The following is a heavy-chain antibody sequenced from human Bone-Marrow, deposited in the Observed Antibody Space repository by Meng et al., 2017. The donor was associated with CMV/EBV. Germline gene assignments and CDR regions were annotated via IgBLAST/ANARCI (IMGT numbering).Heavy chain of an antibody. J-gene: IGHJ4*02. CDR2: SSAYNGNT. D-gene: IGHD6-6*01. CDR3: ARDVDYTNSSPGF. CDR1: GYPFINYA. Sequence: QVQLVQAGPEVKKPGASVKVSFKSSGYPFINYAISWVRQAPGQGLEWMGWSSAYNGNTNYEQKFQGRVIMTTDTPTSTAYMELRSLRSDDTAVYYCARDVDYTNSSPGFWGQGTLVTVSS. V-gene: IGHV1-18*01.